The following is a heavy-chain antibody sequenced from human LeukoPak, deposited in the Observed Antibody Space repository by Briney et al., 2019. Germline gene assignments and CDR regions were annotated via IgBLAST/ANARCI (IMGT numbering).Heavy chain of an antibody. CDR1: GGSISSYY. Sequence: SKTLSLTCTVSGGSISSYYWCWIRQPPGKGLEWIGYIYYSGSTNYNPSLKSRVTISVDTSKNQFSLKLSSVTAADTAVYYCARSPPEQWLVRVGAFDIWGQGTMVTVSS. D-gene: IGHD6-19*01. J-gene: IGHJ3*02. CDR2: IYYSGST. V-gene: IGHV4-59*01. CDR3: ARSPPEQWLVRVGAFDI.